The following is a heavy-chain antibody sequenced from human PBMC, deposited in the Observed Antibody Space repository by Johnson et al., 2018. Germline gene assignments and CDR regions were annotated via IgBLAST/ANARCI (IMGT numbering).Heavy chain of an antibody. J-gene: IGHJ3*02. CDR3: ARDWVGAAAGTLGVDAFDI. CDR1: GYTFTSYY. D-gene: IGHD6-13*01. CDR2: INPSGGST. Sequence: VQLLETGAEVKKPGASVKVSCKASGYTFTSYYMHWVRQAPGQGLEWMGIINPSGGSTSHAQKFQGRVTMTRDTSTSTVYTGLSSLRSADTAVYYCARDWVGAAAGTLGVDAFDIWGQGTMVTVSS. V-gene: IGHV1-46*01.